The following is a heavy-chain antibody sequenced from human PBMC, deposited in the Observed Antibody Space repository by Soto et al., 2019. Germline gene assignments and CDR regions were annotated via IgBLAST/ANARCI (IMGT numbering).Heavy chain of an antibody. CDR3: ARGGAYSSGWYPPS. Sequence: QVQLVQSGAEVKKPGASVKVSCKASGYTFTSYAMHWVRQAPGQRLEWMGWINAGNGNTKYSQKFQGRVTITRDTSACTDYMELSSLRSEDTAVYYCARGGAYSSGWYPPSWGQGTMVTVSS. D-gene: IGHD6-19*01. CDR2: INAGNGNT. CDR1: GYTFTSYA. V-gene: IGHV1-3*01. J-gene: IGHJ3*01.